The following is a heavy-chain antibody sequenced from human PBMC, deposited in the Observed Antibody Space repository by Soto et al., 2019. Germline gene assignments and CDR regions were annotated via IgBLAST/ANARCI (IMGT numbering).Heavy chain of an antibody. CDR3: ARGSSRSSWYMQH. CDR1: GGSFSGYF. D-gene: IGHD6-13*01. Sequence: PSETLSLTCAVSGGSFSGYFWSWILQPPGKGLEWIGEITHIGSTNYNPSLKSRVTISVDTSKNQFSLRVSSVTAADTAVYYCARGSSRSSWYMQHWGQGTLVTVS. J-gene: IGHJ1*01. CDR2: ITHIGST. V-gene: IGHV4-34*01.